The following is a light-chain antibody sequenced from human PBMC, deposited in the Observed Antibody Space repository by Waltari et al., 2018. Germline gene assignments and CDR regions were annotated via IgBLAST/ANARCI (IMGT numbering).Light chain of an antibody. Sequence: QSVLTQPPSASGAPGQWVTIPPYGSTPTPGTNHLYWYQHLPGMAPQLLNDTNDRRPSGVSDRFYGSKSGTSASLAIRGLRSEDEAHYYCAAWDDSLSGLVFGGGTKVTV. J-gene: IGLJ2*01. CDR1: TPTPGTNH. CDR3: AAWDDSLSGLV. CDR2: TND. V-gene: IGLV1-47*01.